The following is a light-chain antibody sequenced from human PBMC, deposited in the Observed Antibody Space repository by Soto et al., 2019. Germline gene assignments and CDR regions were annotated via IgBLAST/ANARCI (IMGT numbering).Light chain of an antibody. Sequence: EMVLTQSPGTLSLSPGERATLSSRASQSVSSSYLAWYQQKPGQAPRLLIYGASSRATGIPVRFSGSGSGTDFTLTISRLEPEDFAVYYCQQYGSSPLYTFGQGTKLEIK. V-gene: IGKV3-20*01. CDR1: QSVSSSY. CDR3: QQYGSSPLYT. J-gene: IGKJ2*01. CDR2: GAS.